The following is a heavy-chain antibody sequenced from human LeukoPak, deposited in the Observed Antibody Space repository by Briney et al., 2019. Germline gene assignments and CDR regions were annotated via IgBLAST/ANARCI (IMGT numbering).Heavy chain of an antibody. V-gene: IGHV4-4*02. CDR1: GGSISNTNW. CDR3: AIAYSGYDAFDY. D-gene: IGHD5-12*01. Sequence: SGTLSLTCGVSGGSISNTNWWSWVRQPPGQGLEWIGEISLTGLTHYNPSLESRVTISVDTSKNQFSLKLSSVTAADTAVYYCAIAYSGYDAFDYWGQGTLVTVSS. J-gene: IGHJ4*02. CDR2: ISLTGLT.